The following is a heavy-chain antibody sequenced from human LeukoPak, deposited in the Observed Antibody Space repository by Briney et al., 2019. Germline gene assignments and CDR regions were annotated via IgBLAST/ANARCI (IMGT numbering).Heavy chain of an antibody. J-gene: IGHJ4*02. CDR3: ARDPRSGSYFGY. Sequence: GGSLRLSCAASGFTFSTYWMSWVRQAPGKGLEYVANINQDGSEKYYVDSVKGRFTVSRDNAKNSLYLQMNSLRAEDTAVYYCARDPRSGSYFGYWGQGTLVTVFS. CDR1: GFTFSTYW. V-gene: IGHV3-7*01. CDR2: INQDGSEK. D-gene: IGHD1-26*01.